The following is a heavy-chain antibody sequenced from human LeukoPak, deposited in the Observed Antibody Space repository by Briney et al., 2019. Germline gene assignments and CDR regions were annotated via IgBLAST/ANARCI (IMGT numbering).Heavy chain of an antibody. V-gene: IGHV1-8*03. CDR3: ARADGSGINYYYYYKDV. J-gene: IGHJ6*03. CDR2: MNPNSGNT. Sequence: ASVKVSCKASGYTFTSYDINWVRQATGQGLEWMGWMNPNSGNTGYAQKFQGRVTITRNTSISTAYMELSSLRSEDTAVYYCARADGSGINYYYYYKDVWGKGTTVTVSS. CDR1: GYTFTSYD. D-gene: IGHD3-10*01.